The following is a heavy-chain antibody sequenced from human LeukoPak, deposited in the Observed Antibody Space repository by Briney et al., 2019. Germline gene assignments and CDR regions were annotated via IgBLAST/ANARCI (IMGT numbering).Heavy chain of an antibody. CDR2: IIPIFGTA. CDR1: GGTFSSYA. V-gene: IGHV1-69*13. CDR3: ATSGYILNWFDP. J-gene: IGHJ5*02. Sequence: SVKVSCKASGGTFSSYAISWVRQAPGQGLEWMGGIIPIFGTASYAQKFQGRVTITADESTSTAYMELSSLRSEDTAVYYCATSGYILNWFDPWGQGTLVTVSS. D-gene: IGHD3-22*01.